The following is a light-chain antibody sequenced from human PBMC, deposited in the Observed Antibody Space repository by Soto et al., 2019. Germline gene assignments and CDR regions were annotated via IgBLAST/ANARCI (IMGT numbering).Light chain of an antibody. V-gene: IGLV1-40*01. Sequence: QSVLTQPPSVSEAPGQRVTISCTGSSSNIGAGYEAHWYQQVPGTAPKLLIYENNNRPSWVPDRFSGSKSGTSASLAITGIQAEDEADYYCNSYNSSMSGYVFGTGTKVTVL. J-gene: IGLJ1*01. CDR3: NSYNSSMSGYV. CDR1: SSNIGAGYE. CDR2: ENN.